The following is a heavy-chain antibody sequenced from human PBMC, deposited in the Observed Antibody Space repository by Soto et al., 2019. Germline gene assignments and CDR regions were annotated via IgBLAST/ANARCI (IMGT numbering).Heavy chain of an antibody. CDR2: IYNSGGS. V-gene: IGHV4-30-4*01. Sequence: SEALSLTCSVSGASVRSGDYYWSCIRQAPGKGLEWIGYIYNSGGSYYNPSLKGRLTISIDTSKNQFSLKLNSVTAADTAIYYCVGTGTTDDYWGRGTLVTVSS. D-gene: IGHD4-17*01. CDR3: VGTGTTDDY. J-gene: IGHJ4*02. CDR1: GASVRSGDYY.